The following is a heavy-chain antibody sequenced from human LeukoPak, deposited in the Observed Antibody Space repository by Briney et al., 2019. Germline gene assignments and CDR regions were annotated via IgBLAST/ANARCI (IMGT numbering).Heavy chain of an antibody. CDR2: IYYSGST. Sequence: SETLSLTCSVSGDSISSSGYYWDWIRQPPGKGLEWIGSIYYSGSTYYNPSLKSRVTISVDTSKNQFSLKLSSVTAADTAVYYCASSRKGAGKLEPWGQGTLVTVSS. CDR1: GDSISSSGYY. V-gene: IGHV4-39*01. CDR3: ASSRKGAGKLEP. D-gene: IGHD2-2*01. J-gene: IGHJ5*02.